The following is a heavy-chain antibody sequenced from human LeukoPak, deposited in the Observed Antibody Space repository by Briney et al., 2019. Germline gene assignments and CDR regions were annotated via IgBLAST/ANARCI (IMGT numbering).Heavy chain of an antibody. CDR3: ARVQRNDAFDI. CDR2: IHYSGST. Sequence: SETLSLTCTVSGGSISISNYWGWIRQPPGKGLEWIGIIHYSGSTYYNSSLKSRVTISVDTSKNLVSLKLSSVTATDTAVYYCARVQRNDAFDIWGQGTMVTVSS. V-gene: IGHV4-39*02. J-gene: IGHJ3*02. D-gene: IGHD1-1*01. CDR1: GGSISISNY.